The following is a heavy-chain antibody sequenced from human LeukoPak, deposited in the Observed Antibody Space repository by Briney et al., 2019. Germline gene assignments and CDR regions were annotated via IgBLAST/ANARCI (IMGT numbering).Heavy chain of an antibody. V-gene: IGHV4-59*08. Sequence: ASETLSPICTVSGGSISSYYWSWIRQPPGKGLEWIGYLYHSGTTNYNPSLKSRVTISVDTSKNEFSLKLTSVTAADTAVYYCARLGYNDYVARYFLLWGRGTLVTVSS. CDR1: GGSISSYY. J-gene: IGHJ2*01. CDR2: LYHSGTT. D-gene: IGHD5-24*01. CDR3: ARLGYNDYVARYFLL.